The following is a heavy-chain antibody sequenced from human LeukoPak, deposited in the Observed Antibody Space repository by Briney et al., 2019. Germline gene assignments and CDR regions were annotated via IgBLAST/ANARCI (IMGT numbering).Heavy chain of an antibody. CDR1: GFTFSSYA. J-gene: IGHJ4*02. CDR3: ARAYLPNIVVVPAAIAY. CDR2: ISDDGSNK. Sequence: GALRLSCAASGFTFSSYAMHWVRQAPGKGLEWVAVISDDGSNKYYADSVKGRFTISRDNSKNTLYPQMNSLRAEDTAVYYCARAYLPNIVVVPAAIAYWGQGTLVTVSS. V-gene: IGHV3-30-3*01. D-gene: IGHD2-2*01.